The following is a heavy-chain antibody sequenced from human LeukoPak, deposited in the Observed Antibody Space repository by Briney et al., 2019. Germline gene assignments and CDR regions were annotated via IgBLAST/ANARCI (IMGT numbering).Heavy chain of an antibody. CDR3: VRELPPVVQYYFDY. V-gene: IGHV3-33*01. Sequence: PWGSLRLSCAASGFTFSDYGMHWVRQAPGKGLEWVAVIWYDGSNKYYADSVKGRFTISRDNSRNTLYLQMNSLRAEDTAVYYCVRELPPVVQYYFDYWGPGTLVTVSS. CDR1: GFTFSDYG. D-gene: IGHD3-22*01. J-gene: IGHJ4*02. CDR2: IWYDGSNK.